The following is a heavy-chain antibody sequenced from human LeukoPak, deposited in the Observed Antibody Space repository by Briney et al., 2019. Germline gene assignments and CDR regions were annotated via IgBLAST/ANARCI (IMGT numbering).Heavy chain of an antibody. V-gene: IGHV4-39*01. CDR1: GVSISSSTYY. Sequence: SETLSLTCTVSGVSISSSTYYWGWIRQPPGKGLEWIGSIYYSGSTYYNPSLKSRVTISVDTSKNQFSLKLSSVTAADTAVYYCARHAKEYYYDSSGYYGFFDYWGQGTLVTVSS. CDR2: IYYSGST. CDR3: ARHAKEYYYDSSGYYGFFDY. D-gene: IGHD3-22*01. J-gene: IGHJ4*02.